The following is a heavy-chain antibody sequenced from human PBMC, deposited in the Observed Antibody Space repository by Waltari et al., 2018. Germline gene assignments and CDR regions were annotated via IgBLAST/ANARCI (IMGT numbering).Heavy chain of an antibody. J-gene: IGHJ6*02. Sequence: QVRLVQSGAEVKKPGSSVKVSCKAFGGSFSSYSINWVRQAPGQGLEWMGGIIPVGGTANAAQKFKDRLAITADEATSTAYMEMSSLRSEDTAAYYCTTSSYCGTTTCYQDYGMDVWGQGTTVTVSS. V-gene: IGHV1-69*01. CDR2: IIPVGGTA. CDR1: GGSFSSYS. D-gene: IGHD2-2*01. CDR3: TTSSYCGTTTCYQDYGMDV.